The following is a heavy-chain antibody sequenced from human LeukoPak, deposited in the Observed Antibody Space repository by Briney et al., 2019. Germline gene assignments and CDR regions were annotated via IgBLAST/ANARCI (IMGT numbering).Heavy chain of an antibody. V-gene: IGHV3-74*01. CDR1: GFTFSSYW. D-gene: IGHD6-19*01. Sequence: GGSPRLSCAASGFTFSSYWMHWVRQAPGKGLVWVSRINSGGSSTSYADSVKGRFTISRDNAKNTLYLQMNSLRAEDTAVYYCARASSGWSPFDYWGQGTLVTVSS. CDR2: INSGGSST. CDR3: ARASSGWSPFDY. J-gene: IGHJ4*02.